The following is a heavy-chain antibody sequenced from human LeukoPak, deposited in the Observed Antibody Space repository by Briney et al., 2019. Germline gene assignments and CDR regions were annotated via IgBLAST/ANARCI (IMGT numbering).Heavy chain of an antibody. Sequence: PGGSLRLSCVASGFTLDAYAMHWVRQVRGKGLEWVSLINADGSRTYYADSVKGRFTISRDNYKNSLYLQMTSLRPEDSALYYCATWAFYHDLHVWARETTVRVPS. CDR1: GFTLDAYA. J-gene: IGHJ6*01. CDR3: ATWAFYHDLHV. V-gene: IGHV3-43*02. CDR2: INADGSRT. D-gene: IGHD3-3*01.